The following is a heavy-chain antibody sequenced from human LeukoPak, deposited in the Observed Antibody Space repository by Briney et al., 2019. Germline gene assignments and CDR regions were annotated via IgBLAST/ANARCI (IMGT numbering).Heavy chain of an antibody. Sequence: GESLKISCRGSGYSFTSYWIAWVRQMPGKGLEWMGIIYPGDSDTRYSPSFQGQVTISADKSISTAYLQWNSLKASDTAMYYCARHGTIFGVVQTIDYWGQGTLVTVSS. CDR3: ARHGTIFGVVQTIDY. V-gene: IGHV5-51*01. CDR1: GYSFTSYW. CDR2: IYPGDSDT. J-gene: IGHJ4*02. D-gene: IGHD3-3*01.